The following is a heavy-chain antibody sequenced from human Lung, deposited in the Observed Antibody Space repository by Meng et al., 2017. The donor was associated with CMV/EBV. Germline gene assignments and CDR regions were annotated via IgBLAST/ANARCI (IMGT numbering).Heavy chain of an antibody. CDR2: LSYDGRIE. D-gene: IGHD1-1*01. CDR3: ARDLLEGRY. J-gene: IGHJ4*02. V-gene: IGHV3-30*04. Sequence: GESLKISCAASGFAFRSFTMHRVRQAPGKGLEWVAVLSYDGRIEFYAESVKGRFTISRDNSKNTLFLQMNSLRREDTAVYYCARDLLEGRYWGQGTLVTVSS. CDR1: GFAFRSFT.